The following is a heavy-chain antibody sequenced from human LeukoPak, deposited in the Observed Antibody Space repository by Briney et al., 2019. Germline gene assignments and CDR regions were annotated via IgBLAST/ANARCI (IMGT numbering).Heavy chain of an antibody. D-gene: IGHD2-15*01. J-gene: IGHJ5*02. Sequence: GGSLRLSCAASEVTFGSYGMSWVRQAPGKGLEWVASICDSGETTYYADSVKGRFTISRENSKKTLFLIMDSLRVEDTAVYYCARTPLPIAVSAAYNWFDPWGQGAQVSVSS. CDR2: ICDSGETT. CDR1: EVTFGSYG. V-gene: IGHV3-23*01. CDR3: ARTPLPIAVSAAYNWFDP.